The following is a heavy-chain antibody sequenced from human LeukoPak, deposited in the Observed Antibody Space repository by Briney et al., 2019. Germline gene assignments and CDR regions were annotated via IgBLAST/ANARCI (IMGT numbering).Heavy chain of an antibody. V-gene: IGHV4-39*07. CDR1: GGSISSSSYY. CDR3: ARDWSIVGATTGNFDY. J-gene: IGHJ4*02. D-gene: IGHD1-26*01. Sequence: SETLSLTCTVSGGSISSSSYYWGWIRQPPGKGLEWIGSIYYSGSTYYNPSLKSRVTISVDTSKNQFSLKLSSVTAADTAVYYCARDWSIVGATTGNFDYWGQGTLVTVSS. CDR2: IYYSGST.